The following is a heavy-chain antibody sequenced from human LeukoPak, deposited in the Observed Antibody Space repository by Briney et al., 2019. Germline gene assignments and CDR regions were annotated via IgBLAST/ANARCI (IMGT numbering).Heavy chain of an antibody. J-gene: IGHJ4*02. Sequence: GASVKVSCKASGYTFTGYYMHWVRQAPGQGLEWMGWINPNSGGTNYAQKFQGRVTMTRDTSISTAYMELSRLRSDDTAVYYCAREVAWSSGFRSLEDGGFDYWGQGTLVTVSS. CDR2: INPNSGGT. V-gene: IGHV1-2*02. CDR1: GYTFTGYY. CDR3: AREVAWSSGFRSLEDGGFDY. D-gene: IGHD6-19*01.